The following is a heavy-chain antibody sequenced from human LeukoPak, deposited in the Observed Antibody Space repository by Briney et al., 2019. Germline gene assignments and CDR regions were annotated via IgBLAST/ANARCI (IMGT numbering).Heavy chain of an antibody. V-gene: IGHV3-23*01. CDR2: ISDRGDNT. CDR1: GFTFSSYT. Sequence: PGGSLRLSCGASGFTFSSYTMTWVRQAPGKGLEWGSSISDRGDNTYYAASVQGRFTVSRDNSKNTLYLQMNSLRAEDSALYYCAKRRSTGWSYSYMDVWGTRTSVTVSS. D-gene: IGHD6-19*01. J-gene: IGHJ6*03. CDR3: AKRRSTGWSYSYMDV.